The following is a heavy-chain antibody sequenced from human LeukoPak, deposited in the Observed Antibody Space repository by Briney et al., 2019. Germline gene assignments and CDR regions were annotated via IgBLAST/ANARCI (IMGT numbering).Heavy chain of an antibody. Sequence: PGGSLRLSCAASGFTFGSYSMNWVRQAPGKGLEWVSSISSSSSYIYYADSVRGRFTISRDNAKNSLYLQMNSLRVEDTAVYYCARAGRKSRGVDIVRKKETGYYYYLDVWGKGTTVTVSS. CDR1: GFTFGSYS. J-gene: IGHJ6*03. D-gene: IGHD2-15*01. CDR3: ARAGRKSRGVDIVRKKETGYYYYLDV. CDR2: ISSSSSYI. V-gene: IGHV3-21*01.